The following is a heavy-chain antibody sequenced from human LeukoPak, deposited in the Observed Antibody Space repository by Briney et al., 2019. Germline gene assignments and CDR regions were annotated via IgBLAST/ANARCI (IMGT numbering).Heavy chain of an antibody. CDR1: GGSFSGYY. J-gene: IGHJ6*03. D-gene: IGHD2-15*01. V-gene: IGHV4-34*01. Sequence: PSETLSLTCAVYGGSFSGYYWSWIRQPPEKGLEWIGEINHSGSTNYNPSLKSRVTISVDTSKNQFSLKLSSVTAADTAVYYCARGLIGVVVAATLNYYYYMDVWGKGTTVTVSS. CDR2: INHSGST. CDR3: ARGLIGVVVAATLNYYYYMDV.